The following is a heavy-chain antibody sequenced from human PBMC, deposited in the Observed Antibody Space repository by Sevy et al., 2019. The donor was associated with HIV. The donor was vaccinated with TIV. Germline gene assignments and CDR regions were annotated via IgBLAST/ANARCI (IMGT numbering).Heavy chain of an antibody. D-gene: IGHD3-10*01. Sequence: ASVKVSCKASGYTFTGYYMHWVRQAPGQGLQWMGWINPDSGGPNYAPKFQGRVTLTRDTSISTAYMELSRLKSDDTAGYYVVRDDGDGNLEYGGKGTLVTVSS. CDR3: VRDDGDGNLEY. J-gene: IGHJ4*02. CDR1: GYTFTGYY. CDR2: INPDSGGP. V-gene: IGHV1-2*02.